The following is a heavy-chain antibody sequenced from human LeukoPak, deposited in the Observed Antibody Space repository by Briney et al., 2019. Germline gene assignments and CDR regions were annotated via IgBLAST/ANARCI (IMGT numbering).Heavy chain of an antibody. V-gene: IGHV3-23*01. J-gene: IGHJ4*02. CDR1: GFTFSSYA. CDR3: ARVYNILTDSLHY. CDR2: ISGSGGST. Sequence: PGRSLRLSCAASGFTFSSYAMSWVRQAPGKGLEWVSAISGSGGSTYYADSVKGRFTISRDNSKNTLYLQMNSLRAEDTAVYYCARVYNILTDSLHYWGQGTLVTVSS. D-gene: IGHD3-9*01.